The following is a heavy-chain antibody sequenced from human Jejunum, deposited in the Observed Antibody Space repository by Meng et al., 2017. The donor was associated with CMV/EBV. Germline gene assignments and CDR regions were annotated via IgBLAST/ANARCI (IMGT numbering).Heavy chain of an antibody. D-gene: IGHD3-3*01. CDR2: ISYDGSNK. J-gene: IGHJ4*02. V-gene: IGHV3-30-3*01. CDR3: VGEVGVRDFGS. Sequence: FAASGFTFGSQAMHGVRQGPVKGLEWVALISYDGSNKQYTESVKGRFSISRDDSKNTLYLQMNSLTTDDTAVYYCVGEVGVRDFGSWGQGTLVTVSS. CDR1: GFTFGSQA.